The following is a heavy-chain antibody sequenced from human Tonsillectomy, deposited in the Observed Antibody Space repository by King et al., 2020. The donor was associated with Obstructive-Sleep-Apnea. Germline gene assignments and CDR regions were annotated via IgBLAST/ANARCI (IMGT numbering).Heavy chain of an antibody. CDR1: GFNFRRTA. CDR3: VRDGGYQLDF. Sequence: VQLVESGGGVVHPGRSLRLSCAASGFNFRRTAMHWVRQAPGKGLEWVAVISYDGRTDYYGDSVRGRFTVSRDNSRDTTFLEMKNLSHDDTAVYYCVRDGGYQLDFWGQGTHVTVSS. CDR2: ISYDGRTD. J-gene: IGHJ4*02. V-gene: IGHV3-30*03. D-gene: IGHD3-16*01.